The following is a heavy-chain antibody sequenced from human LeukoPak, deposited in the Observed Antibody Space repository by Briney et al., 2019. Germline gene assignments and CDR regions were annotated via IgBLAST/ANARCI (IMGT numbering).Heavy chain of an antibody. CDR1: GASISSSSDY. Sequence: PSETLSLTCTVSGASISSSSDYWGWFRRPPGKGLEWLGCIIYSGRTYHNPSLKSRLTMSVDTSESQFSLRLSSVTAADTAVYICARHYYDSSGYRRDYYFDYWGQGILVTVSS. CDR2: IIYSGRT. J-gene: IGHJ4*02. D-gene: IGHD3-22*01. CDR3: ARHYYDSSGYRRDYYFDY. V-gene: IGHV4-39*01.